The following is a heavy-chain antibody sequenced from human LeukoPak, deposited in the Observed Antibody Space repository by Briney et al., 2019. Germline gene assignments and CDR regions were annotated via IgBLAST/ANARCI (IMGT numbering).Heavy chain of an antibody. CDR2: INAGNGNT. V-gene: IGHV1-3*01. Sequence: ASVKVSCKASGYTFTSYAMHWVRQAPGQRLEWMGWINAGNGNTKYSQKFQGRVTMTEDTSTDTAYMELSSLRSEDTAVYYCATAFKWELPPEFDYWGQGTLVTVSS. D-gene: IGHD1-26*01. CDR3: ATAFKWELPPEFDY. CDR1: GYTFTSYA. J-gene: IGHJ4*02.